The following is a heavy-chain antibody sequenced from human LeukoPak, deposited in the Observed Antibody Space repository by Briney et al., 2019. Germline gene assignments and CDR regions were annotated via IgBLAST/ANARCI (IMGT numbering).Heavy chain of an antibody. CDR3: ARASETAMVTL. Sequence: SETLSLTCTVSGVSITSGTYYWTWIRQPAGKGLEWIGRIYSTGRVNYNPSLKSLVTMLLDTSKNHISLKVTSVTAADTAIYFCARASETAMVTLWGQGTLVTVSS. D-gene: IGHD5-18*01. V-gene: IGHV4-61*02. CDR2: IYSTGRV. J-gene: IGHJ4*02. CDR1: GVSITSGTYY.